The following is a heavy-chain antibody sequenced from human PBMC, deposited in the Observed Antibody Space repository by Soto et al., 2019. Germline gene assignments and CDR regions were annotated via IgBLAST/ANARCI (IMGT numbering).Heavy chain of an antibody. CDR2: IITFVGKA. D-gene: IGHD5-12*01. CDR3: ARATGGYDSGGNYMDV. J-gene: IGHJ6*03. V-gene: IGHV1-69*08. CDR1: GGTLSSYS. Sequence: QVQLVQSGPEVKKPGSSVKVSCKTSGGTLSSYSFIWVRQAPGQGLEWVGRIITFVGKANVAQRFQGRVTITADRSTATAYMELRRLTSDDTAVYYCARATGGYDSGGNYMDVWGTGTTVTVSS.